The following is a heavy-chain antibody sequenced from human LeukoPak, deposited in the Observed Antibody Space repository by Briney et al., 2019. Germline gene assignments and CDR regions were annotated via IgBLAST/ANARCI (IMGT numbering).Heavy chain of an antibody. V-gene: IGHV3-7*01. CDR3: ARCYDFWSGYQTNFDC. CDR1: GFTFSSYW. CDR2: IKQDGSEK. D-gene: IGHD3-3*01. Sequence: PGGSLRLSCAASGFTFSSYWMSWVRQAPGKGLEWVANIKQDGSEKYYVDSVKGRFTISRDNAKNSLYLQMNSLRAEDTAVYYCARCYDFWSGYQTNFDCWGQGTLVTVSS. J-gene: IGHJ4*02.